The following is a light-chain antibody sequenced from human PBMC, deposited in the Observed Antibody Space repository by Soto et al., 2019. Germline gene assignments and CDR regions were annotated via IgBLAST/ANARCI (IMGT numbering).Light chain of an antibody. Sequence: EIVMTQSPGTLSLSPGERGTLSCRASQNVSGNYLTWYQQKPGQAPRLLIYGASSRATGIPARFSGSGSGTEFTLTISSLQSEDFAVYFCQQYNNWPPITFGQGTRLEIK. CDR1: QNVSGN. CDR3: QQYNNWPPIT. J-gene: IGKJ5*01. CDR2: GAS. V-gene: IGKV3D-15*01.